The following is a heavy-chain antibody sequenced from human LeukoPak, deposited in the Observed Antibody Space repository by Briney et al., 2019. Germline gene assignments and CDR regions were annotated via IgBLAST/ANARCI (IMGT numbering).Heavy chain of an antibody. V-gene: IGHV4-34*01. CDR3: ARRTTITIPFGY. CDR1: GGSFSGYY. D-gene: IGHD4-11*01. Sequence: SETLSLTCAVYGGSFSGYYWSWIRRPPGKGLEWSGEINHSGSTNYNPSLKSRVTISVDKSKNQFSLKLSSVTAADTAVYYCARRTTITIPFGYWGQGTLVTVSS. CDR2: INHSGST. J-gene: IGHJ4*02.